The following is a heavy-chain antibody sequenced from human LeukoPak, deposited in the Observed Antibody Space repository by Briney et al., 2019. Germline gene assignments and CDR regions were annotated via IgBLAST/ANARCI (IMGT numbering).Heavy chain of an antibody. J-gene: IGHJ4*02. CDR1: GFTFSSYS. V-gene: IGHV3-48*02. Sequence: GGSLRLSCAASGFTFSSYSMNWVRQAPGKGLEWVSYISSGSSTIYYADSVKGRFTISRDNAKNSLYLQMNSLRDEDTAVYYCARVSCSGGSCYPTYYFDYWGQGTLVTVSS. CDR3: ARVSCSGGSCYPTYYFDY. CDR2: ISSGSSTI. D-gene: IGHD2-15*01.